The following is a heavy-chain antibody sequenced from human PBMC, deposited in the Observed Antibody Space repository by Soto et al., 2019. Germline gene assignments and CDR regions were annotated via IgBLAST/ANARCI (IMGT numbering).Heavy chain of an antibody. Sequence: ESGGGLVEPGGSLRLSFAASGITFSNAWMNWVRKAPGKGLEYIGRIRSKTDGGTTEYAAPVEGRFTVSRDDSKNTLYLQMSGLKTEDTAVYYCTTTRPGTNVFDNWGQGTLVTVSS. CDR3: TTTRPGTNVFDN. V-gene: IGHV3-15*01. D-gene: IGHD6-13*01. CDR1: GITFSNAW. J-gene: IGHJ3*02. CDR2: IRSKTDGGTT.